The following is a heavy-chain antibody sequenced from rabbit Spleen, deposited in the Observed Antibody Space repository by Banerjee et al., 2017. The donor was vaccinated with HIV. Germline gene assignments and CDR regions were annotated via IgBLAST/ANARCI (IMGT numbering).Heavy chain of an antibody. CDR1: GFSFSISYW. CDR3: VRGASSSGYYSL. Sequence: QSLEESGGDLVKPGASLTLTCTASGFSFSISYWMSWVRQAPGKGLEWIGYIDPVFGATYYAPWANGRFTISSQNAQNTLYLQLNSLTVADTATYFCVRGASSSGYYSLWGQGTLVTVS. D-gene: IGHD1-1*01. J-gene: IGHJ3*01. CDR2: IDPVFGAT. V-gene: IGHV1S40*01.